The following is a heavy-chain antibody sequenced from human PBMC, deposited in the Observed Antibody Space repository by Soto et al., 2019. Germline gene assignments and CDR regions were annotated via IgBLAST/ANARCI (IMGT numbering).Heavy chain of an antibody. CDR2: ISYDGSNK. D-gene: IGHD2-21*02. Sequence: QVQLVESGGGVVQPGRSLRLSCAASGFTFSSYAMHWVRQAPGKGLEWVAVISYDGSNKYYADSVKGRFTISRDNSKNTLYLQMNSLRAEDTAVYYCARVSGDCYRVCAFDIWGQGTMVTVSS. V-gene: IGHV3-30-3*01. J-gene: IGHJ3*02. CDR1: GFTFSSYA. CDR3: ARVSGDCYRVCAFDI.